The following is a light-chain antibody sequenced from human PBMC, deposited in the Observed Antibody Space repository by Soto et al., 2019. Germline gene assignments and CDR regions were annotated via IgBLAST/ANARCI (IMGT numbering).Light chain of an antibody. CDR3: SSYTSSTTLYV. CDR1: SSDVGGFNY. CDR2: EVS. Sequence: QAVVTQPASVSGSPGQSITISCTGTSSDVGGFNYVSWHQQHPGKAPKVMIYEVSNRPSGVSNRFSGSKSGNTASLTISGLQAEDESDYYCSSYTSSTTLYVFGTGTKLTVL. J-gene: IGLJ1*01. V-gene: IGLV2-14*01.